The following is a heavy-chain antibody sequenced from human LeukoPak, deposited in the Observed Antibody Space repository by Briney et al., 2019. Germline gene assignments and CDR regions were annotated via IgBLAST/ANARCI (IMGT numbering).Heavy chain of an antibody. Sequence: SETLSLTCAVSGGSISSGGYSWSWIRQPPGKGLEWIGYIYHSGSTYYNPSLKSRVTISVDRSKNRSSLKLSSVTAADTAVYYCARGPSSAFDYWGQGTLVTVSS. CDR3: ARGPSSAFDY. CDR1: GGSISSGGYS. V-gene: IGHV4-30-2*01. J-gene: IGHJ4*02. CDR2: IYHSGST. D-gene: IGHD6-25*01.